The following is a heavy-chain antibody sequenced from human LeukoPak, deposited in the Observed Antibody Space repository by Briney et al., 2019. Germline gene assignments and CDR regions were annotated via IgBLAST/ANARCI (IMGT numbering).Heavy chain of an antibody. V-gene: IGHV1-2*02. D-gene: IGHD2-2*01. J-gene: IGHJ4*02. Sequence: ASVKVSCKASGYTFTGYYMHWVRQAPGQGLEWMGWINPNSGGTNYAQKFQGRVTMTRGTSISTAYMELSRLRSDDTAVYYCARDRSSTSSLLDYWGQGTLVTVSS. CDR2: INPNSGGT. CDR1: GYTFTGYY. CDR3: ARDRSSTSSLLDY.